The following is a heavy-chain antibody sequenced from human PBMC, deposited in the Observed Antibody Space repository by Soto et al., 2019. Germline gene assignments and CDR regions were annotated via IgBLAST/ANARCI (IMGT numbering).Heavy chain of an antibody. J-gene: IGHJ4*02. CDR1: GYNFRMYS. CDR3: ARVGYFDSDGFPRPYDY. Sequence: ASVNGSCQSAGYNFRMYSIYWVRQAPRQRLEWLGWINGGNDKTGYYQRVQGRLTITKTTSATTAFMELSRLRSEDTAVYYCARVGYFDSDGFPRPYDYWGQGTLVTVSS. CDR2: INGGNDKT. V-gene: IGHV1-3*01. D-gene: IGHD3-22*01.